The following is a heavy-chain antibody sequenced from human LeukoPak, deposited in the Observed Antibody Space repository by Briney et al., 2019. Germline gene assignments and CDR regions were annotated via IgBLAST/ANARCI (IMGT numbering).Heavy chain of an antibody. V-gene: IGHV1-2*02. D-gene: IGHD6-13*01. Sequence: ASVKVSCKASGYSFTGYYIHWVRQAPGQGLERMGWVVPDSGGTIYAPKFQGRVTMTRDTSIATAYMELSGLTSGDTAMYYCARSAPQLDYWGQGTLVTVSS. CDR3: ARSAPQLDY. CDR2: VVPDSGGT. CDR1: GYSFTGYY. J-gene: IGHJ4*02.